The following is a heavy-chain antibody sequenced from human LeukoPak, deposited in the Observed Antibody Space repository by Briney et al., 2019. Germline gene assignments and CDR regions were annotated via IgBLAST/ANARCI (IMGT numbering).Heavy chain of an antibody. J-gene: IGHJ4*02. Sequence: GGSLRLSCAASGFTFSSYAMSWVRQAPGKGLEWVSAISGSGGSTYYADSVKGRFTISRDNSKNTLYLQMNSLRAEDTAVYYCAKDRVAVVPAASEGCDYWGQGTLVTVSS. D-gene: IGHD2-2*01. CDR3: AKDRVAVVPAASEGCDY. CDR1: GFTFSSYA. V-gene: IGHV3-23*01. CDR2: ISGSGGST.